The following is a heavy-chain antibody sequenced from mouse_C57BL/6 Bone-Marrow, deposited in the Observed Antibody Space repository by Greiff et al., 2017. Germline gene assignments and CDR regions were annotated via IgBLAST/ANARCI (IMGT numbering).Heavy chain of an antibody. CDR1: GYTFTSYW. D-gene: IGHD2-3*01. CDR2: IDPSDSYT. CDR3: AREGWLDCFDY. J-gene: IGHJ2*01. Sequence: VQLQQPGAELVKPGASVKLSCKASGYTFTSYWMQWVKQRPGQGLEWIGEIDPSDSYTNYNQKFKGKATLTVDTSSSTAYMQLSSLTSEDSAVYYCAREGWLDCFDYWGQGTTLTVSS. V-gene: IGHV1-50*01.